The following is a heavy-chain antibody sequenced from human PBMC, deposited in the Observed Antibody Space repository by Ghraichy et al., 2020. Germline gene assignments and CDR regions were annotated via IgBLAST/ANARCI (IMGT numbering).Heavy chain of an antibody. CDR1: GFTFSNFA. CDR2: ISYTGNNV. Sequence: GGSLRLSCAASGFTFSNFAMHWVRQAPGKGLECVAVISYTGNNVYYADSVKGRFTISRDNSQNTVSLQMNSLRPEDTAVYYCARAEFVSDASDIWGQGAMVTVS. J-gene: IGHJ3*02. CDR3: ARAEFVSDASDI. V-gene: IGHV3-30-3*01. D-gene: IGHD3-16*01.